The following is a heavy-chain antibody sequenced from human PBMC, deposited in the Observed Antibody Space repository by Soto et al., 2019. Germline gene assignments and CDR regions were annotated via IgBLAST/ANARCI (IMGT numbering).Heavy chain of an antibody. V-gene: IGHV3-64D*08. Sequence: GGSLRLSCSASGFTFSSYAMHWVRQAPGKGLEYVSAISSNGGSTYYADSVRGRFTISRDNSKNTLYLQMSSLRAEDTAVYYCVKDTGEYYYDSSGYYSPYNWFDPWGQGTLVTVSS. CDR2: ISSNGGST. CDR1: GFTFSSYA. D-gene: IGHD3-22*01. CDR3: VKDTGEYYYDSSGYYSPYNWFDP. J-gene: IGHJ5*02.